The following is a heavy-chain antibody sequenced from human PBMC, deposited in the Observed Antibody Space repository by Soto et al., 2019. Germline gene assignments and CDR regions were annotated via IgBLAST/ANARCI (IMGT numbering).Heavy chain of an antibody. Sequence: QVQLVESGGGVVQPGRSLRLSCAASGFNFINTGMHWVRQAPGKGLEWVAVIWYDGSNMFYADSVKGRFTIPRDNSKNSLFLQMNSLRAEDTAVYYCARDLGYYDSDGYFDYWGQGTLVTVSS. D-gene: IGHD3-22*01. CDR2: IWYDGSNM. CDR1: GFNFINTG. J-gene: IGHJ4*02. CDR3: ARDLGYYDSDGYFDY. V-gene: IGHV3-33*01.